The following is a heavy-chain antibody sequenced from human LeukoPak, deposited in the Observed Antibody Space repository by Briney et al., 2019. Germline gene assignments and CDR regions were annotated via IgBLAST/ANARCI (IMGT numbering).Heavy chain of an antibody. CDR3: ARGGYYYDSSGPTPFDY. CDR2: ISYDGSNK. J-gene: IGHJ4*02. D-gene: IGHD3-22*01. CDR1: GFTFSSYG. V-gene: IGHV3-30*03. Sequence: GGSLRLSCAASGFTFSSYGMHWVRQAPGKGLEWVAVISYDGSNKYYADSVKGRFTISRDNSKNTLYLQMNSLRAEDTAVYYCARGGYYYDSSGPTPFDYWGQGTLVTVSS.